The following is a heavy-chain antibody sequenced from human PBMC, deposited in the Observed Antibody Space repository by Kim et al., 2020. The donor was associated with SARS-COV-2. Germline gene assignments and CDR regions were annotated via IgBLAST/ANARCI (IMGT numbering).Heavy chain of an antibody. D-gene: IGHD6-19*01. J-gene: IGHJ4*02. CDR3: AKVASIAVAPGWRDYFDY. V-gene: IGHV3-9*01. CDR2: ISWNSGSI. CDR1: GFTFDDYA. Sequence: GGSLRLSCAASGFTFDDYAMHWVRQAPGKGLEWVSGISWNSGSIGYADSVKGRFTISRDNAKNSLYLQMNSLRAEDTALYYCAKVASIAVAPGWRDYFDYWGQGTLVTVSS.